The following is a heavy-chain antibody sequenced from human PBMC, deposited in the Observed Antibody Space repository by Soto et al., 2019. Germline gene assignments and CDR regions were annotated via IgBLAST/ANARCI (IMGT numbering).Heavy chain of an antibody. Sequence: PGGSLRRSCAASGFTFRSYGMRWVRQAPGKGLEWVAVIWCDGSNKYYADSVKGRFTISRDNSKNTLHLQMNSLRAEDTAVYYCARARGWRGLYYYYGMDVWGQGTTVTVSS. CDR2: IWCDGSNK. CDR3: ARARGWRGLYYYYGMDV. J-gene: IGHJ6*02. CDR1: GFTFRSYG. D-gene: IGHD3-3*01. V-gene: IGHV3-33*01.